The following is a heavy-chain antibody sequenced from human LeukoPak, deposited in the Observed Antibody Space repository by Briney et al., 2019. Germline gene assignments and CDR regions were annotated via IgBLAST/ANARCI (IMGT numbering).Heavy chain of an antibody. D-gene: IGHD2-2*01. V-gene: IGHV1-18*01. J-gene: IGHJ6*02. Sequence: ASVKVSCKASGYTFTSYGISWVRQAPGQGLEWMGWISAYNGNTNYAQKLQGRVTMTTDTSTSTAYMELRSLRSDDTAVYYCARDRPRYCSSTSCYLYYYYYGMDVWGQGTTVTVSS. CDR2: ISAYNGNT. CDR1: GYTFTSYG. CDR3: ARDRPRYCSSTSCYLYYYYYGMDV.